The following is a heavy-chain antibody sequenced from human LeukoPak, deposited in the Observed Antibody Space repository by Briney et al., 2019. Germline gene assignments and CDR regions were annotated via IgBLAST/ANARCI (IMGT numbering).Heavy chain of an antibody. J-gene: IGHJ6*02. V-gene: IGHV4-59*01. Sequence: KPSETLSLTCTVSGGSISSYYWSWIRQPPGKGLEWIGYIYYSGGTHYNPSLKSRVTISVDTSKNQFSLRLSSVTAADTAVYYCARGGTYCSTTSCPRGLYYYYGMDVWGQGTTVTVSS. CDR2: IYYSGGT. CDR3: ARGGTYCSTTSCPRGLYYYYGMDV. D-gene: IGHD2-2*01. CDR1: GGSISSYY.